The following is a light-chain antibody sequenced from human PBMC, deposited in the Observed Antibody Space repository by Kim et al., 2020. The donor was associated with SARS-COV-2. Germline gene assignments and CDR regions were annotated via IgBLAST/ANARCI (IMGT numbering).Light chain of an antibody. CDR3: QEYNSAPWT. CDR2: SAS. Sequence: ASVGDRVTITCQASQGISNYLAWYQQKPGKVPKLLIYSASTLQSGVPSRFSGSGSGTDFTLTISSLQPEDVATYYCQEYNSAPWTFGQGTKVDIK. CDR1: QGISNY. V-gene: IGKV1-27*01. J-gene: IGKJ1*01.